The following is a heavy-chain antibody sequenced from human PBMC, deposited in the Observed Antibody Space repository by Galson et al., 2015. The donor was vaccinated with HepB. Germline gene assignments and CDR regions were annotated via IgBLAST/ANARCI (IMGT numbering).Heavy chain of an antibody. V-gene: IGHV3-23*01. CDR3: AKGGSGWGPYYYYYYMDV. J-gene: IGHJ6*03. D-gene: IGHD3-22*01. CDR1: GFTFSSYA. Sequence: SLRLSCAASGFTFSSYAMSWVRQAPGKGLEWVSAISGSGGSAYYADSVKGRFTISRDNSKNTLYLQMNSLRAEDTAVYYCAKGGSGWGPYYYYYYMDVWGKGTTVTVSS. CDR2: ISGSGGSA.